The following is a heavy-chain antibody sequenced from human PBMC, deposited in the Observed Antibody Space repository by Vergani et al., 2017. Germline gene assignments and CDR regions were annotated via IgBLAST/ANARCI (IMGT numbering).Heavy chain of an antibody. CDR2: ISWNSGSI. CDR1: GFTFDDYA. Sequence: EVQLVESGGGLVQPGRSLRLSCAASGFTFDDYAMHWVRQAPGKGLEWVSGISWNSGSIGYADSVKGRFTSSRDNAKNSLYLQMNSLRAEDTALYYCAKAQLLWFGGALDYWGQGTLVTVSS. CDR3: AKAQLLWFGGALDY. D-gene: IGHD3-10*01. J-gene: IGHJ4*02. V-gene: IGHV3-9*01.